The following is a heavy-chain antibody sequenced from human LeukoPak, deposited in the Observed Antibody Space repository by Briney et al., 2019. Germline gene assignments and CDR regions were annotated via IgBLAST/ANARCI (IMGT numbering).Heavy chain of an antibody. CDR2: IYSGGGT. CDR3: AREQYYFGSGSYSYFDY. D-gene: IGHD3-10*01. V-gene: IGHV3-66*01. CDR1: GFTVSSNY. J-gene: IGHJ4*02. Sequence: GGSLRLSCAASGFTVSSNYMSWVRQAPGKGLECVSVIYSGGGTYYADSVKGRFTISRDNSKNTLYLQMNSLRAEDTAVYYCAREQYYFGSGSYSYFDYWGQGTLVTVSS.